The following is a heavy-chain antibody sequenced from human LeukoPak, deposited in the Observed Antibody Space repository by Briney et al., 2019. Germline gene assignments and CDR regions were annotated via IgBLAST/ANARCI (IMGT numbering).Heavy chain of an antibody. CDR2: IYTSGST. CDR3: ARDWGFFWGGLKDYYYYMDV. D-gene: IGHD3-16*01. CDR1: GGSISSYY. V-gene: IGHV4-4*07. Sequence: SETLSLTCTVSGGSISSYYWSWIRQPAGKGLEWIGRIYTSGSTNYNPSLKSRVTMSVDTSKNQFSLKLSSVTAADTAVYYCARDWGFFWGGLKDYYYYMDVWGKGTTVTVSS. J-gene: IGHJ6*03.